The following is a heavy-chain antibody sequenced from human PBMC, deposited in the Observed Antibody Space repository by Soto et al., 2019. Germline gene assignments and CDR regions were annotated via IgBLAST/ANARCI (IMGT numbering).Heavy chain of an antibody. CDR1: GGSFSGYY. CDR3: ARDKITGLVDY. CDR2: INHSGST. J-gene: IGHJ4*02. D-gene: IGHD2-8*02. V-gene: IGHV4-34*01. Sequence: QVQLQQWGAGLLKPSETLSLTCAFYGGSFSGYYWTWIRQPPGTGLEWIGEINHSGSTNYNPSLKSRVTISVDTSKNQFSLKLTSVTAADTAVYYGARDKITGLVDYWGQGTLVTVSS.